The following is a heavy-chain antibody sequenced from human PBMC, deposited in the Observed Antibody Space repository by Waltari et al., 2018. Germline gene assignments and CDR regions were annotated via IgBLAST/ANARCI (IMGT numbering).Heavy chain of an antibody. CDR1: GFTFSSYS. CDR2: ISSSSSYI. J-gene: IGHJ4*02. D-gene: IGHD5-12*01. Sequence: EVQLVESGGGLVKPGGSLRLSCAASGFTFSSYSMNWVRQAPGKGQDGVSVISSSSSYIYYADSVKGRFTISRDNAKNSLYLQMNSLRAEDTAVYYCARERGYGLDYWGQGTLVTVSS. CDR3: ARERGYGLDY. V-gene: IGHV3-21*01.